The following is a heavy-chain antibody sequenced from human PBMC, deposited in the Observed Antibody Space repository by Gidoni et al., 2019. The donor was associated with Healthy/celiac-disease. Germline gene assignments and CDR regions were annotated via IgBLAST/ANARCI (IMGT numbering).Heavy chain of an antibody. D-gene: IGHD5-12*01. Sequence: QVQLQESGPGLVKPSETLSLTCTVSGGSISSYYWSWIRQPPGKGLEWIGYIYYSGSTNYNPSLKSRVTISVDTSKNQFSLKLSSVTAADTAVYYCARLYSGYEIDAFDIWGQGTMVTVSS. V-gene: IGHV4-59*01. J-gene: IGHJ3*02. CDR3: ARLYSGYEIDAFDI. CDR2: IYYSGST. CDR1: GGSISSYY.